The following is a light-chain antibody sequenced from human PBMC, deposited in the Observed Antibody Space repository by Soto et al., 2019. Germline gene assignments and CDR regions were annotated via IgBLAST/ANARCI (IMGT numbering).Light chain of an antibody. CDR1: SGHSNYA. J-gene: IGLJ2*01. CDR3: QTWGSGIVV. V-gene: IGLV4-69*01. CDR2: LNSDGSH. Sequence: QLVLTQSPSASASLGASVKLTCTLSSGHSNYAIAWHQQQSEKGPRYLMKLNSDGSHNKGDGIPDRVSGSSSGAERYLTISSLQSEDEADYYCQTWGSGIVVFGGGTKLTVL.